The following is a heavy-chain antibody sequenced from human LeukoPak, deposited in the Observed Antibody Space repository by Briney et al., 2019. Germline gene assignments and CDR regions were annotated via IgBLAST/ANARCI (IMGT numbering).Heavy chain of an antibody. Sequence: PSETLSLTCTVSGGSISSSSYYWGWIRQPPGTWLEWIGSIYYSGSTYYNPPLKSRVTISVDTSKNQFSLKLSSVTAADTAVYYCARIRYCSSTSCYKGRTYYFDYWGQGTLVTVSS. D-gene: IGHD2-2*02. V-gene: IGHV4-39*01. CDR3: ARIRYCSSTSCYKGRTYYFDY. CDR2: IYYSGST. CDR1: GGSISSSSYY. J-gene: IGHJ4*02.